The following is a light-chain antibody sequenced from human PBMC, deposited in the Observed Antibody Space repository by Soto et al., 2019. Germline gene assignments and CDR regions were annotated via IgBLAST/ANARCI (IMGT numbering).Light chain of an antibody. Sequence: EIVLTQSPGTLSLSPGEGATLSCWASQSLSSSYLAWYQHKPGQAPRLLVYGASTRATGIPERFSGSGSGTDFTLTISRLEPEDFAVYYCQQYGSSPVYTFGQGTKLEIK. J-gene: IGKJ2*01. CDR3: QQYGSSPVYT. V-gene: IGKV3-20*01. CDR2: GAS. CDR1: QSLSSSY.